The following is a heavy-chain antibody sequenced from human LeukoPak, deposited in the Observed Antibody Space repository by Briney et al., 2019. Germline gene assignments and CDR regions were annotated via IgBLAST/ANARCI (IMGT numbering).Heavy chain of an antibody. CDR3: AKDGDQYYFDY. CDR1: GFTFDDYA. V-gene: IGHV3-9*01. CDR2: ISWNSGSI. D-gene: IGHD2-21*02. Sequence: AGGSLRPSCAASGFTFDDYAMHWVRQAPGKGLEWVSGISWNSGSIGYADSVKGRFTISRDNAKNSLYLQMNSLRAEDTALYYCAKDGDQYYFDYWGQGTLVTVSS. J-gene: IGHJ4*02.